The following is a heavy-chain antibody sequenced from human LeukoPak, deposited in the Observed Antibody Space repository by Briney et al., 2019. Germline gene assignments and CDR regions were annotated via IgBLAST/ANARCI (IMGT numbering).Heavy chain of an antibody. V-gene: IGHV1-69*13. D-gene: IGHD5-18*01. CDR2: IIPIFGTA. CDR3: ARGGGRIQLWSYFDY. J-gene: IGHJ4*02. Sequence: SVKVSCKASGYTFTSYDISWVRQAPGQGLEWMGGIIPIFGTANYAQKFQGRVTITADESTSTAYMELSSLRSEDTAVYYCARGGGRIQLWSYFDYWGQGTLVTVSS. CDR1: GYTFTSYD.